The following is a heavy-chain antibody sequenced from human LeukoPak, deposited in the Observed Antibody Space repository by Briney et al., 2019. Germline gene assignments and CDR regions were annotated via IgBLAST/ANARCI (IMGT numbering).Heavy chain of an antibody. Sequence: AASVKVSCKASGYTFTGYYMHWVRQAPGQGLEWMGWVNPNNGGTNYAQRFQGRVTMTRDTSINTGYMELSRLRSDDTAVYYCATAPRYSSSRPPFDYWGQGTLVTVSS. CDR2: VNPNNGGT. CDR1: GYTFTGYY. J-gene: IGHJ4*02. V-gene: IGHV1-2*02. D-gene: IGHD6-13*01. CDR3: ATAPRYSSSRPPFDY.